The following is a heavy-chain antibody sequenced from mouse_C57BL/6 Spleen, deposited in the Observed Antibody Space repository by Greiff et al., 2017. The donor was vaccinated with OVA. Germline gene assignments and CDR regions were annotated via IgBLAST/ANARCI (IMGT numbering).Heavy chain of an antibody. Sequence: EVKLQESGPELVKPGASVKIPCKASGYTFTDYHMDWVKQSHGKSLEWIGDINPNNGGTIYNQKFKGKATLTVDKSSSTAYMELLSLTSEYTSVYYCARSYGDPPRFSYWGQGTLVTVSA. D-gene: IGHD2-13*01. CDR2: INPNNGGT. V-gene: IGHV1-18*01. CDR3: ARSYGDPPRFSY. J-gene: IGHJ3*01. CDR1: GYTFTDYH.